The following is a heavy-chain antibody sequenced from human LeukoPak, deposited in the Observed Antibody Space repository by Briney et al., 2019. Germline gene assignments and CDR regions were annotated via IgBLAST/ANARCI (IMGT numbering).Heavy chain of an antibody. V-gene: IGHV3-23*01. CDR1: GFTFSSYA. CDR3: AKLGLWFGEPDDAFDI. CDR2: IIGSGGST. Sequence: GGSLRLSCAASGFTFSSYAMSWVRQAPGKGLEWVSAIIGSGGSTYYADSVKVRFTISRDNSTNTLYLQMNSLRAEDTAVYYCAKLGLWFGEPDDAFDIWGQGTMVTVSS. J-gene: IGHJ3*02. D-gene: IGHD3-10*01.